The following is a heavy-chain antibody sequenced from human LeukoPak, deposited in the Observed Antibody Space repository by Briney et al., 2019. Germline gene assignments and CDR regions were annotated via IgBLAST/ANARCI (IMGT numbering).Heavy chain of an antibody. V-gene: IGHV3-15*01. J-gene: IGHJ4*02. CDR3: TTDSSMIDGFDY. D-gene: IGHD3-22*01. CDR1: GFTVSSNY. CDR2: IKSKTDGGTT. Sequence: PGGSLRLSCAASGFTVSSNYMSWVRQAPGKGLEWVGRIKSKTDGGTTDYAAPVKGRFTISRDDSKNTLYLQMNSLKTEDTAVYYCTTDSSMIDGFDYWGQGTLVTVSS.